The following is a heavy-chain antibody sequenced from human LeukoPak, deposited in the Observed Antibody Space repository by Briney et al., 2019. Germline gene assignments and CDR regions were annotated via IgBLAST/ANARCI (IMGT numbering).Heavy chain of an antibody. CDR2: ISAGGGST. CDR3: AKDFVGVAVAGL. D-gene: IGHD6-19*01. Sequence: GWCLRLSCAASGFTFSSYSMNWVRPAPGKGLEWVSAISAGGGSTYYADSVKGRFTISRDNSKNTLSLQMNSLRAEDTAVYYCAKDFVGVAVAGLWGQGSLVTVSS. J-gene: IGHJ4*02. CDR1: GFTFSSYS. V-gene: IGHV3-23*01.